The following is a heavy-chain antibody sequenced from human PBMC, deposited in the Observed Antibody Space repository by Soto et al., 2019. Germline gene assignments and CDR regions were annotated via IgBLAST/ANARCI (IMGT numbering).Heavy chain of an antibody. J-gene: IGHJ6*02. CDR2: IIPIFGTA. D-gene: IGHD2-2*01. Sequence: ASVKVSCKASGGTFSSYAISWVRQAPGQGLEWMGGIIPIFGTANYAQKFQGRVTITADESTSTAYMELSSLRSEDTAVYYCARVTPDSYCSSTSCYLLNYYYGMDVWGQGTTVTVSS. CDR3: ARVTPDSYCSSTSCYLLNYYYGMDV. V-gene: IGHV1-69*13. CDR1: GGTFSSYA.